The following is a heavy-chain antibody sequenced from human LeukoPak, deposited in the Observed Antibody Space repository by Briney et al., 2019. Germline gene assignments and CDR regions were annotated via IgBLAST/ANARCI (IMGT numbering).Heavy chain of an antibody. Sequence: GGSLRLSCAASGFTFSSYSMNWVRQAPGKGLEWVSSISSSSSYIYYADSVKGRFTISRDNAKNSLYLQMNSLRAEDTAVYYCARDCTPIRRSSDAFDIWGQGTMVTVSS. J-gene: IGHJ3*02. CDR1: GFTFSSYS. CDR3: ARDCTPIRRSSDAFDI. CDR2: ISSSSSYI. D-gene: IGHD2-2*02. V-gene: IGHV3-21*01.